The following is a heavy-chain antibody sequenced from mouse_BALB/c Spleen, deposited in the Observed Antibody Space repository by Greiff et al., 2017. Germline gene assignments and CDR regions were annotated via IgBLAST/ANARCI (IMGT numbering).Heavy chain of an antibody. CDR3: TRHDEGDFDY. CDR2: IYPSDSYT. V-gene: IGHV1-69*02. CDR1: GYTFTSYW. Sequence: VQLQQPGAELVRPGHSVTLSCKASGYTFTSYWINWVKQRPGQGLEWIGNIYPSDSYTNYNQKFKDKATLTVDKSTSTAFMQLSSPTSEESAVYYCTRHDEGDFDYWGQGTTLTVSS. D-gene: IGHD2-12*01. J-gene: IGHJ2*01.